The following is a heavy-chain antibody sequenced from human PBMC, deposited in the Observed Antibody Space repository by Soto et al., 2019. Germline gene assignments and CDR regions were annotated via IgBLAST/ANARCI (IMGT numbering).Heavy chain of an antibody. V-gene: IGHV1-69*13. D-gene: IGHD5-12*01. CDR2: IIPIFGTA. CDR1: GGTFSSYS. Sequence: SVKVSCKASGGTFSSYSISWVRQAPGQGLEWMGGIIPIFGTANYAQKFQGRVTITADESTSTAYMELSSLRSEDTAVYYCASNVEMATGNFDYWGQGTLVTVSS. CDR3: ASNVEMATGNFDY. J-gene: IGHJ4*02.